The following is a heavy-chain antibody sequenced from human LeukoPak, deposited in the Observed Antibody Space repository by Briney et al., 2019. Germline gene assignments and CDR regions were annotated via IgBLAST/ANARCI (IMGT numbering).Heavy chain of an antibody. CDR1: GYTFTGYY. V-gene: IGHV1-2*02. CDR2: INPNSGGT. CDR3: ARDLERGYSYYYCMDV. Sequence: ASVKVSCKASGYTFTGYYMHWVRQAPGQGLEWMGWINPNSGGTNYAQKFQGRVTMTRDTSISTAYMELSRLRSDDTAVYYCARDLERGYSYYYCMDVWGQGTTVTVSS. D-gene: IGHD2-2*03. J-gene: IGHJ6*02.